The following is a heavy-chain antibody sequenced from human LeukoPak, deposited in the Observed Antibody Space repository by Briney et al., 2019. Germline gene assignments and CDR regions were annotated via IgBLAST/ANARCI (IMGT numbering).Heavy chain of an antibody. J-gene: IGHJ3*02. CDR1: GFTFSTYW. Sequence: GGSLRLSCVASGFTFSTYWMHWVRQAPGKGLVWVSHINSDGTTTNYADSVKGRFTISRDNVKNTLYLQMNSLRAEDTAVYYCAKEGPRGLAFDIWGQGTMVTVSS. CDR2: INSDGTTT. CDR3: AKEGPRGLAFDI. V-gene: IGHV3-74*01.